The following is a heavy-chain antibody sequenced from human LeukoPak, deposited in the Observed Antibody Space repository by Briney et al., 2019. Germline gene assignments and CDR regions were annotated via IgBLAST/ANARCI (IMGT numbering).Heavy chain of an antibody. CDR1: GLAFSNYI. J-gene: IGHJ5*02. Sequence: PGGSLRLSCVASGLAFSNYIMHWVRQAPGKGLEWVSAMSYDGFSKYYADSMKGRLTISRDHSNNTVYLQMQSLRPEDTAVYYCARGRRRAPYSSSPLGQFDPWGQGTLVTVSS. CDR2: MSYDGFSK. CDR3: ARGRRRAPYSSSPLGQFDP. V-gene: IGHV3-30*04. D-gene: IGHD6-6*01.